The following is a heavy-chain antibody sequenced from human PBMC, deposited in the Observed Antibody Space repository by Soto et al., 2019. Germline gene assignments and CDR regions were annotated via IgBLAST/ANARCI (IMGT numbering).Heavy chain of an antibody. D-gene: IGHD2-15*01. CDR3: ANARYCSGGSCYGLPYYYGMDV. CDR1: GFPFSSYA. J-gene: IGHJ6*02. CDR2: ISGSGAGT. Sequence: EVHLLESGGGLVQPGGSLRLSCAASGFPFSSYAMSWVRQAPGKWLEWVSGISGSGAGTYYADSVHGRFTISRDNSENTLYLEMNSLRAEDTAVYYCANARYCSGGSCYGLPYYYGMDVWGQGTTVTVSS. V-gene: IGHV3-23*01.